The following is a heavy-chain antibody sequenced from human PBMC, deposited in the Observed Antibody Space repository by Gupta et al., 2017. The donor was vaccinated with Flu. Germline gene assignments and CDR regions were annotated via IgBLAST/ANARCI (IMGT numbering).Heavy chain of an antibody. CDR1: SDAW. CDR3: VVVAVEYYFDY. Sequence: SDAWLSWVRQAPGKGLEWVGRVKSKAAGGATDFAAPVKGRFTISRDDSKNTLYLQMNSLKTEDTAVYYCVVVAVEYYFDYWGQGTLVTVSS. V-gene: IGHV3-15*01. J-gene: IGHJ4*02. D-gene: IGHD2-15*01. CDR2: VKSKAAGGAT.